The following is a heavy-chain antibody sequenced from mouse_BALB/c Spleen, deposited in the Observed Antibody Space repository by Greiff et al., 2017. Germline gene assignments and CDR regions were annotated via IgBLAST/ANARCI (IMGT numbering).Heavy chain of an antibody. D-gene: IGHD1-1*01. V-gene: IGHV7-3*02. CDR3: ARDLNYYGSSFYWYFDV. CDR2: IRNKANGYTT. Sequence: DVMLVESGGGLVQPGGSLRLYCATSGFTFTDYYMSWVRQPPGKALEWLGFIRNKANGYTTEYSASVKGRFTISRDNSQSILYLQMNTLRAEDSATYYCARDLNYYGSSFYWYFDVWGAGTTVTVSS. J-gene: IGHJ1*01. CDR1: GFTFTDYY.